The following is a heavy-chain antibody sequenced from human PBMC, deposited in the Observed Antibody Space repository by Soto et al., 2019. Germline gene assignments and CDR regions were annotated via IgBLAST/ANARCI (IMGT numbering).Heavy chain of an antibody. CDR1: GGSISSGGYY. J-gene: IGHJ4*02. D-gene: IGHD3-22*01. Sequence: SETLSLTCTVSGGSISSGGYYWSWIRQHPGKGLEWIGYIYYSGSTYYNPSLKSRVTISVDTSKNQFSLKLSSVTAADTAVYYCARAPYYDSSGYLDYWGQGTLVTVLL. CDR2: IYYSGST. CDR3: ARAPYYDSSGYLDY. V-gene: IGHV4-31*03.